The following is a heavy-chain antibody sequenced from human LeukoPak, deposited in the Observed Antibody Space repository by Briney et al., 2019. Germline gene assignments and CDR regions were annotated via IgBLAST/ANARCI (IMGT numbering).Heavy chain of an antibody. V-gene: IGHV4-30-4*08. Sequence: SQTLSLTCTVSGSSISSGDYYWSWIRQPPGKGLEWIGYIYYSGSTYYNPSLKSRVTISVDTSKNQFSLKLSSVTAADTAVYYCASQPYDFWSGRFDYWGQGTLVTVSS. CDR2: IYYSGST. J-gene: IGHJ4*02. CDR1: GSSISSGDYY. D-gene: IGHD3-3*01. CDR3: ASQPYDFWSGRFDY.